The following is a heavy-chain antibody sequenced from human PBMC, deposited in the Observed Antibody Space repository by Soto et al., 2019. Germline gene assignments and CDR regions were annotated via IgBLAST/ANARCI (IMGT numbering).Heavy chain of an antibody. Sequence: EVHLVESGGGLAQPGGSLRLSCAASALTFSSYWMTWVRQAPGKGLEWVANIKQDGSEKYYVDSVKGRFTISRDNAKNSLYLQMNNLRVEDTAVYYCARGEAIGDDPWGHGTLVTVSS. V-gene: IGHV3-7*01. CDR3: ARGEAIGDDP. J-gene: IGHJ5*02. CDR2: IKQDGSEK. D-gene: IGHD3-10*01. CDR1: ALTFSSYW.